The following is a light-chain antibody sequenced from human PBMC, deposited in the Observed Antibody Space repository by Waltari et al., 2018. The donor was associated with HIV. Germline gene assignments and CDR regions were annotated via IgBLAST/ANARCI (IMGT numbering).Light chain of an antibody. Sequence: QTVVTQEPSFSVSPGGTITLTCGLSSGSVSSAYYPSWYQQTTGQPPPTLHYNTDTRSSGVPERFSGSSVGNKAALTITGAQSEDESDYYCLLYMASGRVFGGGTRLTVL. CDR2: NTD. V-gene: IGLV8-61*01. J-gene: IGLJ3*02. CDR1: SGSVSSAYY. CDR3: LLYMASGRV.